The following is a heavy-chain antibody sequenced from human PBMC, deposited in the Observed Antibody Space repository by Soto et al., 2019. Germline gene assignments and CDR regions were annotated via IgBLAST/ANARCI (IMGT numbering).Heavy chain of an antibody. D-gene: IGHD5-18*01. CDR1: GFTFSSYA. Sequence: GGSLSLSCAASGFTFSSYAMHWVRQAPGKGLEWVAVISYDGSNKYYADSVKGRFTISRDNSKNTLYLQMNSLRAEDTAVYYCARDGEFRYSYGTYYFDYWGKGTLVTVSS. J-gene: IGHJ4*02. V-gene: IGHV3-30-3*01. CDR3: ARDGEFRYSYGTYYFDY. CDR2: ISYDGSNK.